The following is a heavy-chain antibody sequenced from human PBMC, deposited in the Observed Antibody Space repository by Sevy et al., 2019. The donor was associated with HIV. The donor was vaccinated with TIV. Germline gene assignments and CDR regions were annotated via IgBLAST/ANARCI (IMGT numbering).Heavy chain of an antibody. CDR1: GSTTGFTFSDYW. D-gene: IGHD3-10*01. CDR3: ARGGYYGYSGLDY. V-gene: IGHV3-7*01. CDR2: IKEDGTEI. J-gene: IGHJ4*02. Sequence: GGSLRLSCAASGSTTGFTFSDYWMAWVRQAPGKGLEWVANIKEDGTEIYYLDSLKCRFTISRDNAKNLLYRQMNSLRAEVTAVYYCARGGYYGYSGLDYWGQGTLVTVSS.